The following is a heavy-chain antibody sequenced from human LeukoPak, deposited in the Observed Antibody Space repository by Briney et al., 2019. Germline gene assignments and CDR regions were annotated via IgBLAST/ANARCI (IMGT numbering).Heavy chain of an antibody. CDR3: AKARVSPGLNWFDP. CDR2: INGRGDNT. D-gene: IGHD2/OR15-2a*01. V-gene: IGHV3-23*01. Sequence: GGSLRLSCAASGVIISSYAMSWVRQAPGKGLEWVSAINGRGDNTYYADFVKGRFTISRDNSKSTVYLQMNSLRTEDTAVYYCAKARVSPGLNWFDPWGQGTLVTVSS. CDR1: GVIISSYA. J-gene: IGHJ5*02.